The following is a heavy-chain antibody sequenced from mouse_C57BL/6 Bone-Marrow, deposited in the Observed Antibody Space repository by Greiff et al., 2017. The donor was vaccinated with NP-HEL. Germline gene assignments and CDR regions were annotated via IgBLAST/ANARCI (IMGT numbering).Heavy chain of an antibody. CDR1: GYTFTSYG. CDR2: IYPRSGNT. J-gene: IGHJ2*01. CDR3: ARSPLGPYVDY. D-gene: IGHD4-1*01. Sequence: QVQLKESGAELARPGASVKLSCKASGYTFTSYGISWVKQRTGQGLEWIGEIYPRSGNTYYNEKFKGKATLTADKASSTAYMELRSLTSEDSAVYFCARSPLGPYVDYWGQGTTRTVSS. V-gene: IGHV1-81*01.